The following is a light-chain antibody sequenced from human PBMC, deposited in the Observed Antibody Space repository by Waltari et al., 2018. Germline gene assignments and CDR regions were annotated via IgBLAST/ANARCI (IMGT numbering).Light chain of an antibody. Sequence: EIVLTQSPATLSLSPGERATLSCRASQSVSSYLAWYQQKPGQAPRLLIYDASNGATGIPARFSGSGSGTDFTLTISSLEPEDFAVYYCQQRSNWPRGLTFGGGTKVEIK. CDR1: QSVSSY. J-gene: IGKJ4*01. CDR2: DAS. V-gene: IGKV3-11*01. CDR3: QQRSNWPRGLT.